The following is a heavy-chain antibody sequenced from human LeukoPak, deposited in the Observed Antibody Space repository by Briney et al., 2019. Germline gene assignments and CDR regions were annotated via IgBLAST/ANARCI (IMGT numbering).Heavy chain of an antibody. CDR2: INPNSGGT. Sequence: ASVKVSCKASGYTFTGYYMHWVRQAPGQGLEWMGWINPNSGGTNYAQKFQGRVTMTRDTSISTAYMELSRLRSDDTAVYYCASVGWRITIFGVSKGAFDPWGQGTLVTVSS. V-gene: IGHV1-2*02. CDR1: GYTFTGYY. J-gene: IGHJ5*02. D-gene: IGHD3-3*01. CDR3: ASVGWRITIFGVSKGAFDP.